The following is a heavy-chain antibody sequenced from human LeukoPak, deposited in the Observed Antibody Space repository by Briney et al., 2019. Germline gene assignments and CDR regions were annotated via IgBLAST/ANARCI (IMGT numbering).Heavy chain of an antibody. CDR2: ISGSGDNT. D-gene: IGHD3-10*01. Sequence: GGSLRLSCAASGFTFSNYAMSWVRQAPGKGLEWVSTISGSGDNTYYADSVKGRFTISRDNSKNTLYLQMNSLRVEDTAVYYCAKDWGVTGVDSWGQGTLVTVSS. CDR1: GFTFSNYA. CDR3: AKDWGVTGVDS. J-gene: IGHJ4*02. V-gene: IGHV3-23*01.